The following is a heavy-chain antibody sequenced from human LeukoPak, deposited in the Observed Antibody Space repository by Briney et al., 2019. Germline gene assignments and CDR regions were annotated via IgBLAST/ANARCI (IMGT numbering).Heavy chain of an antibody. J-gene: IGHJ5*02. V-gene: IGHV1-69*04. CDR1: GGTFSSYA. Sequence: VASVKVSCKASGGTFSSYAISWVRQAPGQGLEWMGRIIPILDIANYAQKFQGRVTITADKSTSTAYMELSSLRSEDTAVYYCARDLSSVAATNNWFDPWGQGTLVTVSS. CDR3: ARDLSSVAATNNWFDP. D-gene: IGHD2-15*01. CDR2: IIPILDIA.